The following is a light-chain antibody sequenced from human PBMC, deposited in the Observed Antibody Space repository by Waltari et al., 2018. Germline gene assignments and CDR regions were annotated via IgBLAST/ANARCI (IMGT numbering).Light chain of an antibody. V-gene: IGLV2-14*01. CDR1: SSDVGFYNY. J-gene: IGLJ3*02. CDR2: DVS. CDR3: NSYAGSSSWV. Sequence: QSALTQPASVSGSPGQSITIPCTGTSSDVGFYNYVPWYQQHPGKAPKLMIYDVSERPSGVSNRFSGSKSGNTASLTISGLQADDEADYYCNSYAGSSSWVFGGGTKLTVL.